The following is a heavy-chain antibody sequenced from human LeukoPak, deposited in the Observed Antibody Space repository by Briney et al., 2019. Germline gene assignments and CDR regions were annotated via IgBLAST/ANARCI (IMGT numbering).Heavy chain of an antibody. D-gene: IGHD3-10*01. V-gene: IGHV4-59*12. CDR1: GGSISSYY. CDR2: IYYSGST. CDR3: ARDSGTTGEVKFDP. J-gene: IGHJ5*02. Sequence: SETLSLTCTVSGGSISSYYWSWIRQPPGKGLEWIGYIYYSGSTDYNPSLKSRVTMSIDTSKNQFSLNLISVTAADTAVYYCARDSGTTGEVKFDPWGQGTLVTVSS.